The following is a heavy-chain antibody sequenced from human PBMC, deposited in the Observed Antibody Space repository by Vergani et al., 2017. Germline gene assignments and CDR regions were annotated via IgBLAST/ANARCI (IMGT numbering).Heavy chain of an antibody. J-gene: IGHJ6*02. CDR2: ISSNGGST. D-gene: IGHD6-6*01. Sequence: EVQLVESGGGLVQPGGSLRLSCAASGFTFSSYAMHWVRQAPGKGLEYVSAISSNGGSTYYANSVKGRFTISRDNSKNTLYLQMGSLRAEDMAVYYCAGVRSSSPLRYGMDVWGQGP. V-gene: IGHV3-64*01. CDR3: AGVRSSSPLRYGMDV. CDR1: GFTFSSYA.